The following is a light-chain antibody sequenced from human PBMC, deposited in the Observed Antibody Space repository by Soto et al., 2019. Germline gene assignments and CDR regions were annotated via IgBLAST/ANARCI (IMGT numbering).Light chain of an antibody. Sequence: EIVLTQSPGTLSLSPGERATLSCRASQSVRSNYLAWYQQKPGQAPRLLIYGASSRATDIPDRFSGSGSGTDFTLTISRLEPEDFAVYYCQQYGTSPELTFGGGTRVEIE. CDR3: QQYGTSPELT. CDR2: GAS. J-gene: IGKJ4*01. CDR1: QSVRSNY. V-gene: IGKV3-20*01.